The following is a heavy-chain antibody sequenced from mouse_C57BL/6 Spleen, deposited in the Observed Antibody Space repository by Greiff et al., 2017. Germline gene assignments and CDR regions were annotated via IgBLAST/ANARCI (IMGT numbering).Heavy chain of an antibody. V-gene: IGHV14-1*01. D-gene: IGHD3-2*02. Sequence: EVQLQQSGAELVRPGASVKLSCTASGFNIKDYYMHWVKQRPEQGLEWIGRIDPEDGDTEYAPKFQGKATMTADTSSNTAYLQLSSLTSEDTAVYYCTTGDSSGYGYFDYWGQGTTLTVSS. CDR3: TTGDSSGYGYFDY. J-gene: IGHJ2*01. CDR2: IDPEDGDT. CDR1: GFNIKDYY.